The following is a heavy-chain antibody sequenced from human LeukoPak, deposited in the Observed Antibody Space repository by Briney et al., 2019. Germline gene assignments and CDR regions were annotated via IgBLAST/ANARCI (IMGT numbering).Heavy chain of an antibody. Sequence: ASVKVSCKASGYTFTSYGISWVRQAPGQGLEWMGWISAYNGNTSYAQKLQGRVTMTTDTSTSTAYMELRSLRSDDTAVYYCARREPLDYGDPNGWEYFQHWGQGTLVTVSS. D-gene: IGHD4-17*01. CDR2: ISAYNGNT. CDR3: ARREPLDYGDPNGWEYFQH. J-gene: IGHJ1*01. CDR1: GYTFTSYG. V-gene: IGHV1-18*01.